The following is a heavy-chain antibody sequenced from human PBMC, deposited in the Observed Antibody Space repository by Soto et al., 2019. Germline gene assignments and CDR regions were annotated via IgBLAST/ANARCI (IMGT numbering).Heavy chain of an antibody. CDR3: AGDVTVNSYDSTYSYYAMDV. J-gene: IGHJ6*02. CDR2: IIPFFKGT. D-gene: IGHD3-16*01. CDR1: GGTFTSHA. Sequence: QVQLVQSGAEVKMPESSVQVSCKASGGTFTSHAISWVRQAPGQGLEWMGVIIPFFKGTNYGQKFQGRVTITADDSMATVYMDLYDLSSEDTAVYYCAGDVTVNSYDSTYSYYAMDVWGQGTTVTVSS. V-gene: IGHV1-69*01.